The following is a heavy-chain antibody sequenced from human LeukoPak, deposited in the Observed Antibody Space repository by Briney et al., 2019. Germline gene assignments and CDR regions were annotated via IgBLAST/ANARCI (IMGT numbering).Heavy chain of an antibody. CDR2: IYPGESDT. CDR3: ARIQRYSSSWYLSWFDP. CDR1: GYSFTSYW. D-gene: IGHD6-13*01. Sequence: GESLKISCKGSGYSFTSYWIGWVRQMPGKGLEWMGIIYPGESDTRYSPSFQGQVTISADKSISTAYLQWSSLKASDTAMYYCARIQRYSSSWYLSWFDPWGQGTLVTVSS. J-gene: IGHJ5*02. V-gene: IGHV5-51*01.